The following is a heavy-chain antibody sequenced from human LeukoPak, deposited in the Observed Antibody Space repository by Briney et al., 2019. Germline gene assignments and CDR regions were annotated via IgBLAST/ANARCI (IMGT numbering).Heavy chain of an antibody. V-gene: IGHV4-38-2*02. CDR3: ARRSPLRGDAFDI. J-gene: IGHJ3*02. CDR2: IYYNGNT. Sequence: SETLSLTCTVSGYSISSGYYWGWIRQPPGKGLEWIGSIYYNGNTHYNPSLKSRVTVSVDTSKNQFSLKLSSVTAADTAVYYCARRSPLRGDAFDIWGQGTMVTVSS. CDR1: GYSISSGYY. D-gene: IGHD3-10*01.